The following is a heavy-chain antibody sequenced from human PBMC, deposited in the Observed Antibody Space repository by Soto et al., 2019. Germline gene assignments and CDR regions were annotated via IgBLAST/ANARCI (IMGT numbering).Heavy chain of an antibody. CDR2: VNPKSGAT. CDR3: ARVVATAAVPLDY. Sequence: QVQLVQSGAEVKKPGASVKVSCKASGYNFIGYYIHWVRQAPGQRLEWMGWVNPKSGATHYTQTFQGRVTMTGDTSINTAYMELSWLTSDDTAVYYCARVVATAAVPLDYWGQGTLVTVSS. J-gene: IGHJ4*02. CDR1: GYNFIGYY. V-gene: IGHV1-2*02. D-gene: IGHD6-13*01.